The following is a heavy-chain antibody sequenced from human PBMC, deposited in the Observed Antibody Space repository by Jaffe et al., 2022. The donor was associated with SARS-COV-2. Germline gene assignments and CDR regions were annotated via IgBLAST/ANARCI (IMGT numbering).Heavy chain of an antibody. CDR1: GGSVSNITYY. J-gene: IGHJ4*02. Sequence: QRQLQESGPGLVKPSETLSLTCTVSGGSVSNITYYWGWIRQPPGKGLEWIGSAYYSGSTYYNPSLKSRVTISVDTSKNQFSLKLSSVTAADTAVYYCARMRANPLVMAYWGQGTLVTVSS. V-gene: IGHV4-39*01. D-gene: IGHD2-8*01. CDR2: AYYSGST. CDR3: ARMRANPLVMAY.